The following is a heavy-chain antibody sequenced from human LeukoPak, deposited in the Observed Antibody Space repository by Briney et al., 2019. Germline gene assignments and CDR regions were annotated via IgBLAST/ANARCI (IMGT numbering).Heavy chain of an antibody. CDR2: IYPGDSDT. CDR1: GHSFTSYW. J-gene: IGHJ6*03. D-gene: IGHD6-13*01. CDR3: ARQTSSWYVHYYYYMDV. Sequence: GESLKISCKGSGHSFTSYWIGWVRQMPGKGLEWMGIIYPGDSDTRFSPSFQGQVTLSADKSISTAYLQWSSLKASDTAMYYCARQTSSWYVHYYYYMDVWGKGTTVTVSS. V-gene: IGHV5-51*01.